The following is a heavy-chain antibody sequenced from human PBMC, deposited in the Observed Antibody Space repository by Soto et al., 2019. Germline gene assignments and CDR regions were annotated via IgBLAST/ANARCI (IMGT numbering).Heavy chain of an antibody. V-gene: IGHV1-69*01. Sequence: VSSKASGGTLSSYAMSFARHAPGQGLEWMGGIIPLFGTANYAQNFQGRVTITADESTSTAYMELSSPRSEDTAFYYCARAQYKYYDSSGYYRRLHTWGHGTLVTVSS. CDR2: IIPLFGTA. J-gene: IGHJ5*01. CDR1: GGTLSSYA. CDR3: ARAQYKYYDSSGYYRRLHT. D-gene: IGHD3-22*01.